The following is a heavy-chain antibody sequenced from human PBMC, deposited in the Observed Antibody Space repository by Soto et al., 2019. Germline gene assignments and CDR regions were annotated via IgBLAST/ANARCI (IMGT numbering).Heavy chain of an antibody. CDR3: ARSIVVVTAIDY. J-gene: IGHJ4*02. D-gene: IGHD2-21*02. CDR1: GSTFTSYA. V-gene: IGHV1-3*05. Sequence: QVQLVQSGAEEKKPGSSLKVSCKASGSTFTSYAMHWVRQAPGKRLEWMGWINAGNGNTKYSQKFQGTVTITMDTSASTAYMDLSSLRSEDTAVYYCARSIVVVTAIDYWGQGTLVSV. CDR2: INAGNGNT.